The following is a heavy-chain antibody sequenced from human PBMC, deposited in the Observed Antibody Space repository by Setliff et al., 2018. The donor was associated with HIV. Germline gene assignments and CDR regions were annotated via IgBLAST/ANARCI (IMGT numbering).Heavy chain of an antibody. J-gene: IGHJ3*02. D-gene: IGHD3-3*01. CDR2: ISAYSGNT. Sequence: SVKVSCKASGYTFTSYGISWVRQAPGQGLEWMGWISAYSGNTNYAQKLQGRVTMTTDTSTSTAYMELRSLRSDDTAVYYCARVAWYYSFWSGLGDAFDIWGQGTMVTVSS. V-gene: IGHV1-18*01. CDR3: ARVAWYYSFWSGLGDAFDI. CDR1: GYTFTSYG.